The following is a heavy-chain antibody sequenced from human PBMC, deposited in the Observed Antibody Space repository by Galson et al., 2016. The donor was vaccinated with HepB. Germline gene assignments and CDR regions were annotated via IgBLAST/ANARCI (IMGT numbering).Heavy chain of an antibody. J-gene: IGHJ6*02. CDR2: IYYGGST. Sequence: SETLSLTCTVSNASISSYYWSWVRQPPGKGLEWIGYIYYGGSTNYNSSLKSRVTISIDTSKNQFSLNLSFVTAADTAVYYCARLKGLLLPQYYYYYGMDVWGQGSTVTVSS. CDR3: ARLKGLLLPQYYYYYGMDV. D-gene: IGHD2/OR15-2a*01. V-gene: IGHV4-59*01. CDR1: NASISSYY.